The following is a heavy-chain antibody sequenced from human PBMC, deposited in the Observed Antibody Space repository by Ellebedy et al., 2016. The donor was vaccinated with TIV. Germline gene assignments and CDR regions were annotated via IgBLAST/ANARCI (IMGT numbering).Heavy chain of an antibody. D-gene: IGHD3-22*01. J-gene: IGHJ4*02. CDR2: INPTSGSS. CDR1: GYTFTSYF. Sequence: ASVKVSCKASGYTFTSYFLYWVRPAPGQGLEWMGLINPTSGSSNYAQKFQGSVTMTRDTSTSTVYMDLSSLRSEDTAVYYCGRGENYYYDSSGYYDSYWGQGTLVTVSS. CDR3: GRGENYYYDSSGYYDSY. V-gene: IGHV1-46*01.